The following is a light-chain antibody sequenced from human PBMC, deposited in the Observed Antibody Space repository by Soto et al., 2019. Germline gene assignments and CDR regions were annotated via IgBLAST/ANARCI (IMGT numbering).Light chain of an antibody. CDR1: QGISSR. CDR2: AAS. V-gene: IGKV1-12*01. CDR3: QQSNSFPLT. Sequence: DIQMTQSPSSVSASVGDRVTITCRASQGISSRLAWYQQKSGKAPNLLIYAASSLQSGVPSRFSGSGSETDFPLTIGSLQPEDFATYYCQQSNSFPLTFGGGTKVEIK. J-gene: IGKJ4*01.